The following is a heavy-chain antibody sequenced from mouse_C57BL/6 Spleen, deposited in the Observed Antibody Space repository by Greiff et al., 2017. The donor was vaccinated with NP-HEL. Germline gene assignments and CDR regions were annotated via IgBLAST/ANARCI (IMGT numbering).Heavy chain of an antibody. J-gene: IGHJ3*01. CDR1: GFTFSDYY. CDR3: ASAYDYDWFAY. D-gene: IGHD2-4*01. Sequence: EVQGVESGGGLVQPGGSLKLSCAASGFTFSDYYMYWVRQTPEKRLEWVAYISNGGGSTYYPDTVKGRFTISRDNAKNTLYLQMSRLKSEDTAMYYCASAYDYDWFAYWGQGTLVTVSA. V-gene: IGHV5-12*01. CDR2: ISNGGGST.